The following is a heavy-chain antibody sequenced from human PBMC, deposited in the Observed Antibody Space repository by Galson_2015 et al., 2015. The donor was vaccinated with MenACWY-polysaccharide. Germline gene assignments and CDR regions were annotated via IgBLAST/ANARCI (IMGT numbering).Heavy chain of an antibody. V-gene: IGHV5-51*01. CDR1: GYSFTSYW. J-gene: IGHJ2*01. Sequence: QSGAEVKKPGESLKISCKGSGYSFTSYWIGWVRQMPGKGLEWMGIIYPGDSDTRYSPSFQGQVTISADKSISTAYLQWSSLKASDTAMYYCARHGAVAGTGGWDWYFDLWGRGTLVTVSS. CDR3: ARHGAVAGTGGWDWYFDL. CDR2: IYPGDSDT. D-gene: IGHD6-19*01.